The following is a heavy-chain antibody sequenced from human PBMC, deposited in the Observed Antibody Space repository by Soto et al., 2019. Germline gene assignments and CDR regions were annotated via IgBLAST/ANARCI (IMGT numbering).Heavy chain of an antibody. J-gene: IGHJ4*02. V-gene: IGHV1-3*01. CDR2: VNAGNGNT. CDR1: GYTFTSYD. D-gene: IGHD2-15*01. Sequence: GASVKVSCKASGYTFTSYDINWVRQATGQRLEWMGWVNAGNGNTKYSQKFQGRVTITRDTSASTAYMELSSLRSEDTAVYYCARDILFDYWGQGTLVTVSS. CDR3: ARDILFDY.